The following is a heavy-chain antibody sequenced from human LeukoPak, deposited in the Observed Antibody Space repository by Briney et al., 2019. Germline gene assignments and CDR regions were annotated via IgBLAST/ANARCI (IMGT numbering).Heavy chain of an antibody. D-gene: IGHD1-26*01. Sequence: GQSLKISCKGSGYSFTSYWIGWVRQMPGKGLEWMGIIYPGDSDTRYSPSFQGQGTFSADKSISTAYLQWSSLKASDTAIYYCARRTAWEGMDDWGQGTTVTVSS. CDR1: GYSFTSYW. CDR2: IYPGDSDT. J-gene: IGHJ6*02. CDR3: ARRTAWEGMDD. V-gene: IGHV5-51*01.